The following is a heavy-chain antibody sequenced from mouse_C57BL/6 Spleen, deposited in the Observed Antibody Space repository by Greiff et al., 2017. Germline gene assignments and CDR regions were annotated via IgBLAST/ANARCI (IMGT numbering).Heavy chain of an antibody. CDR3: ARGYYGSSYDAMDY. Sequence: QVQLQQSGAELVRPGTSVKVSCKASGYAFTNYLIEWVKQRPGQGLEGIGVINPGSGGTNYNEKFKGKATLSADKSSSTAYMQLSSLTSEDSAVYFCARGYYGSSYDAMDYEGQGTSVTVSS. V-gene: IGHV1-54*01. CDR1: GYAFTNYL. CDR2: INPGSGGT. D-gene: IGHD1-1*01. J-gene: IGHJ4*01.